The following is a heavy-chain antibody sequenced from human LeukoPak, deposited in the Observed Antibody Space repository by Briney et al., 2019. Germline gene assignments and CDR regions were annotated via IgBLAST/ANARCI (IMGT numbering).Heavy chain of an antibody. Sequence: GGSLRLSCAASGFTFSSHSMDWVRQAPGKGLEWVSYISSSSSTIYYADSVKGRFTISRDNSKNTLYLQMNSLRAEDTAVYYCARMTNWGGGFDYWGQGTLVTVSS. CDR1: GFTFSSHS. V-gene: IGHV3-48*01. J-gene: IGHJ4*02. CDR2: ISSSSSTI. CDR3: ARMTNWGGGFDY. D-gene: IGHD7-27*01.